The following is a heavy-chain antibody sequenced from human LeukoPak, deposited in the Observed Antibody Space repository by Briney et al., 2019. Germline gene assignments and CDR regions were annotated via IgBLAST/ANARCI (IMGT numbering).Heavy chain of an antibody. D-gene: IGHD4-23*01. CDR1: GGSISSYY. CDR2: IYYSGST. V-gene: IGHV4-59*01. J-gene: IGHJ4*02. Sequence: SETLSLTCTVPGGSISSYYWSWIRQPPGEGLEWIGYIYYSGSTNYNPSLKSRVTISVDTSKNQFSLKLSSVTAADTAVYYCARVQAYGGKGYFDYWGQGTLVTVSS. CDR3: ARVQAYGGKGYFDY.